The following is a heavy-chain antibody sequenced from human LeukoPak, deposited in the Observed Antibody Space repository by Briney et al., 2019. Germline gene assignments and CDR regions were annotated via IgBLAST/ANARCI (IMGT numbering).Heavy chain of an antibody. CDR2: FIPIFGTA. CDR1: GGTFSSYA. V-gene: IGHV1-69*01. J-gene: IGHJ5*02. Sequence: GSSVKVSCKASGGTFSSYAISWVRQAPGQGLEWMGGFIPIFGTANYAQKFQGRVTITADESTSTAYMELSSLRSEDTAVYYCARSRYCSSTSCYYWFDPWGQGTLVTVSS. CDR3: ARSRYCSSTSCYYWFDP. D-gene: IGHD2-2*01.